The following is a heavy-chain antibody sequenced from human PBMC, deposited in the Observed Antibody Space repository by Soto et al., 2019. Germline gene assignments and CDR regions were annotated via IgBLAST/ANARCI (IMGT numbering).Heavy chain of an antibody. J-gene: IGHJ4*02. CDR1: GFSFSSSW. V-gene: IGHV3-74*01. Sequence: PGGSLRLSCVVSGFSFSSSWMHWVRQVPGKGLVWVSRVNSDGTYINYADSVKGRFTTSRDNAKNMLYLQMNSLRVEDTALYYCVTGWSDYWGQGTLVTVSS. CDR2: VNSDGTYI. D-gene: IGHD2-8*01. CDR3: VTGWSDY.